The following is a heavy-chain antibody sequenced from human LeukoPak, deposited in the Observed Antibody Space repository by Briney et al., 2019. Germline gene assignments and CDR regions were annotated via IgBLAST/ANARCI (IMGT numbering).Heavy chain of an antibody. CDR3: ATGRIAVNSAFDI. CDR1: GYTLTELS. CDR2: FDPEDGET. Sequence: ASVKVSCKVSGYTLTELSIHWVRQAPGKGLEWMGGFDPEDGETIYAQKFQGRVTMAEDTSTDTAYMELSSLRSEDTAVYYCATGRIAVNSAFDIWGQGTMVTVSS. D-gene: IGHD6-6*01. V-gene: IGHV1-24*01. J-gene: IGHJ3*02.